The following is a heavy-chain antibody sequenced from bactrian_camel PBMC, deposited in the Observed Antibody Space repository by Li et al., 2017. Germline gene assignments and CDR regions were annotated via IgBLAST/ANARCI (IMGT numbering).Heavy chain of an antibody. D-gene: IGHD2*01. Sequence: HVQLVESGGGLVQPGGSLRLSCAASGFTFSSYYMSWVRQAPGKGLEWVSSIWSDGSHVSYLDSVKGRFTISSDNAKNTVYLQMSSLKSEDTALYYCATRPPYCSGVYCYNEYNYWGQGTQVTVS. V-gene: IGHV3-2*01. CDR2: IWSDGSHV. J-gene: IGHJ4*01. CDR1: GFTFSSYY. CDR3: ATRPPYCSGVYCYNEYNY.